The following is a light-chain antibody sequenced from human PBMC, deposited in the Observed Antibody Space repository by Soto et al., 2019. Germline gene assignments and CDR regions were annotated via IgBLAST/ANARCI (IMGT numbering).Light chain of an antibody. J-gene: IGKJ1*01. CDR3: QQNHRYPST. V-gene: IGKV3D-15*01. CDR1: QSVSSN. CDR2: TAS. Sequence: EIVLTQSPSTLSVSPGERATLSCRASQSVSSNFAWYQQKPGQAPSLLIYTASSRPTGVPARFSGSGSGTVFTLTISRLYHEYSATYCCQQNHRYPSTFGQGTKVEIK.